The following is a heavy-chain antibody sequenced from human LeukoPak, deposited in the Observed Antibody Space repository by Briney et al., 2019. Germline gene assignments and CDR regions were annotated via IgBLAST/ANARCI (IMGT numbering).Heavy chain of an antibody. V-gene: IGHV3-30*02. CDR3: ARDGYSSSWYPRNYYYYYGMDV. CDR2: IRYDGSNK. J-gene: IGHJ6*02. Sequence: GGSLRLSCAASGFTFSSYGMHWVRQAPGKGLEWVAFIRYDGSNKYYADSVKGRFTISRDNSKNTLYLQMNSLRAEDTAVYYCARDGYSSSWYPRNYYYYYGMDVWGQGTTVTVSS. D-gene: IGHD6-13*01. CDR1: GFTFSSYG.